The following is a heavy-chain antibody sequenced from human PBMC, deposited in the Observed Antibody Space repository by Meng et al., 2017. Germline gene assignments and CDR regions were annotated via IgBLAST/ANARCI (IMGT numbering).Heavy chain of an antibody. CDR3: ARDFSAVVVVPAAAPPQLDY. CDR2: IWYDGSNK. CDR1: GFTFSSYG. Sequence: GESLKISCAASGFTFSSYGMHWVRQAPGKGLEWVAVIWYDGSNKYYAGSVKGRFTISRDNSKNTLYLQMNSLRAEDTAVYYCARDFSAVVVVPAAAPPQLDYWGQGTLVTVSS. J-gene: IGHJ4*02. V-gene: IGHV3-33*01. D-gene: IGHD2-2*01.